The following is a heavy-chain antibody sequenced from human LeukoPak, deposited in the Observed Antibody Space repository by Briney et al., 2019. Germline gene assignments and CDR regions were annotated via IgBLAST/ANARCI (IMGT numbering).Heavy chain of an antibody. CDR1: GFTFSSYW. Sequence: GGSLILSCVASGFTFSSYWMHWVHQAPGKGLVWVSRINSDGSTITYADSVKGRFTISRDNAKNTLYLQMNSLRAEDTAVYYCARVTVSSSEVIFDYWGQGSLVTVSS. J-gene: IGHJ4*02. V-gene: IGHV3-74*01. D-gene: IGHD2-21*01. CDR2: INSDGSTI. CDR3: ARVTVSSSEVIFDY.